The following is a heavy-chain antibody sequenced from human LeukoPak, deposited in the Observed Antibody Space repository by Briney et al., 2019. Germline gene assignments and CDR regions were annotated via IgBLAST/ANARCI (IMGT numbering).Heavy chain of an antibody. CDR3: ARDSGKYYDSSGEY. CDR2: IIPIFGTA. V-gene: IGHV1-69*13. J-gene: IGHJ4*02. CDR1: GGTFSSYA. Sequence: ASVKVSCKASGGTFSSYAISWVRQAPGQGLEWMGGIIPIFGTANYAQKFQGRVTITADESTSTAYMELSSLRSEDTAVYYCARDSGKYYDSSGEYWGQGTLVTVSS. D-gene: IGHD3-22*01.